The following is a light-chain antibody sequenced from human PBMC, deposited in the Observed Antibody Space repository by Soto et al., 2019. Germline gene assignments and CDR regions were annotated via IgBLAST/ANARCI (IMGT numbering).Light chain of an antibody. CDR2: DAT. Sequence: DIQMTQSPSTLSASVGDRVTITCRASQTISSSLAWYQFRPGEAPKLLIFDATTLQTGVPSRFSGSGFGTEFTLTITGLQPDDFATYYCQQHNDYTAVTFGQGTKLEIK. CDR3: QQHNDYTAVT. V-gene: IGKV1-5*01. CDR1: QTISSS. J-gene: IGKJ2*01.